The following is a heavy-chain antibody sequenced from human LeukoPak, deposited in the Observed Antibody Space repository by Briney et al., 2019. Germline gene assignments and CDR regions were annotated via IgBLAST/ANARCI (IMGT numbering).Heavy chain of an antibody. J-gene: IGHJ4*02. CDR1: GDSVSSNSVS. V-gene: IGHV6-1*01. CDR3: ARDRPNSSGWTPLDY. Sequence: ASQTLSLTCAISGDSVSSNSVSWNWIRQSPSRGLEWLGRTYYRSKWCYDYALSVKSRITVNPDTSKNQFSLQLNSVTPEDTAVYYCARDRPNSSGWTPLDYWGQGTLVTVSS. D-gene: IGHD6-19*01. CDR2: TYYRSKWCY.